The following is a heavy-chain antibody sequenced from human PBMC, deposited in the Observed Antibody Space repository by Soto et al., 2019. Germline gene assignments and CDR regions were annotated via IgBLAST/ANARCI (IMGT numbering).Heavy chain of an antibody. D-gene: IGHD4-17*01. J-gene: IGHJ4*02. V-gene: IGHV4-39*01. CDR3: VSQRTTVPTQAYFDY. CDR2: VYYRGRS. Sequence: SETLSLTCTVSGGSVTNSSYYWGWIRQSPGKGLEWIGSVYYRGRSYSKSSVKSRVTISVDTSKNRFSLSLNSATASDTAVYFCVSQRTTVPTQAYFDYWDPGALVTVSS. CDR1: GGSVTNSSYY.